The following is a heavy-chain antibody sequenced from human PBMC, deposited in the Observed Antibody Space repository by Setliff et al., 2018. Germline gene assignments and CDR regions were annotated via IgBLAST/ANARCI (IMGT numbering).Heavy chain of an antibody. CDR3: TRDWGGVGATNAFDI. Sequence: GESLKLSCEASGFTFSRYWMHWVRQAPGKGLVWVSHIHNDGTSTSYADSVKGRSTISRDNAKNTVYLEMNRLRAEDTAIYYCTRDWGGVGATNAFDIWGQGTMVTVSS. D-gene: IGHD1-26*01. CDR2: IHNDGTST. J-gene: IGHJ3*02. CDR1: GFTFSRYW. V-gene: IGHV3-74*01.